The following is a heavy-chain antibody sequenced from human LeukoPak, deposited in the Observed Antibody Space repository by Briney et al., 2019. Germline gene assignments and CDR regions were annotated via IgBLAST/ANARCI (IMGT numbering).Heavy chain of an antibody. D-gene: IGHD6-13*01. CDR1: GFTFSSYW. Sequence: PGGSLRLSRAASGFTFSSYWMHWVRHAPGKGLVWVSRINSDGSSTSYADSVKGRFTISRDNAKNTLYLQMNSLRAEDTAVYYCARDFFPTPTGYSSSWSAFDYWGQGTLVTVSS. CDR3: ARDFFPTPTGYSSSWSAFDY. J-gene: IGHJ4*02. V-gene: IGHV3-74*01. CDR2: INSDGSST.